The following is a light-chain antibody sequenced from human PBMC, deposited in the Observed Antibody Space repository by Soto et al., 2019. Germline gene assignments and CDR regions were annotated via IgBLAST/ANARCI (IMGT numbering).Light chain of an antibody. V-gene: IGKV3-11*01. CDR1: QSVGNN. Sequence: IVLTQSPGTLSLSPGERATLSCRASQSVGNNLAWYQQKPGQAPGLLIYEASTRATGIPARFSGSGSGTDFTLTISSLEPEDFAVYYCQQHANWPLTFGGGTIVAIK. CDR2: EAS. CDR3: QQHANWPLT. J-gene: IGKJ4*01.